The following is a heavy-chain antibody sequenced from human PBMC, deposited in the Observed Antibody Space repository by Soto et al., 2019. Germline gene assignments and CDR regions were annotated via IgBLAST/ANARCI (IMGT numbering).Heavy chain of an antibody. Sequence: EVQLVESGGGLVQPGGSLRLSCAASGFTVGSNYMNWVRQAPGKGLEWVSVIYSGGSTYYADSVKGRFTISRDNPKNTPYLQMNSLRAEDTAVYYGARSWAVAGSYDYWGQGTLVTVSS. J-gene: IGHJ4*02. D-gene: IGHD6-19*01. V-gene: IGHV3-66*01. CDR1: GFTVGSNY. CDR3: ARSWAVAGSYDY. CDR2: IYSGGST.